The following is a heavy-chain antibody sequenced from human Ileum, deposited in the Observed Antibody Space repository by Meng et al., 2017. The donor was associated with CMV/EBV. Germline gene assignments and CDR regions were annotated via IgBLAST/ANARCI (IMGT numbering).Heavy chain of an antibody. D-gene: IGHD4-17*01. CDR2: SNAGGNA. Sequence: LRLQEPGAGVVKHPGALFLTCANSAGSIITYYGMWGVQPAPEELEGIGRSNAGGNANTNPSLKIRGTMSVATDKTQFSVNVTSGTAAATAVDYCAREENTVNQFEYWGQGTLVTVSS. CDR1: AGSIITYY. V-gene: IGHV4-4*07. J-gene: IGHJ4*02. CDR3: AREENTVNQFEY.